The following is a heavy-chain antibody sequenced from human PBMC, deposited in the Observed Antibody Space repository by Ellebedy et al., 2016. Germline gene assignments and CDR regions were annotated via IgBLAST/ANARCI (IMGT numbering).Heavy chain of an antibody. J-gene: IGHJ6*02. CDR2: IKQDGSEN. CDR1: GFTFSSYW. V-gene: IGHV3-7*03. Sequence: GESLKISXAASGFTFSSYWMSWVRQAPGKGLEWVANIKQDGSENYYVDSVKGRFTISRDNAKNSLYLQMNSLRAEDTAVYYCASQGLSMDVWGQGTTVTVSS. CDR3: ASQGLSMDV.